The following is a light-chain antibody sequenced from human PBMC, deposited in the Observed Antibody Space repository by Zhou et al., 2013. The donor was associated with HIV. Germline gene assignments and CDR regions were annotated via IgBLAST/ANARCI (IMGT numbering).Light chain of an antibody. Sequence: DIQMTQSPSTLSASVGDRVTITCRASQSINSRLAWYQQKPGKAPKLLIYKASSLESGVPSRFSGSGSGTEFTLTISSLQPDDFATYCCHQYNSYHTFGQGTKLEIK. V-gene: IGKV1-5*03. CDR3: HQYNSYHT. CDR2: KAS. J-gene: IGKJ2*01. CDR1: QSINSR.